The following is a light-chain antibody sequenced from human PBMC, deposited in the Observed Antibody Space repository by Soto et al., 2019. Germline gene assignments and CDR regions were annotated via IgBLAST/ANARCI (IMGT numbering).Light chain of an antibody. CDR3: GTWDSSLSAGYV. V-gene: IGLV1-51*02. J-gene: IGLJ1*01. CDR2: ENN. Sequence: QSVLTQPPSVSAAPGQTVTISCSGSSSNIGNNYVSWYQQLPGTAPKLLIYENNKRPSGIPDRFSGSKSGTSATLGITGLQTGDEADYYCGTWDSSLSAGYVFGTGTKLTVL. CDR1: SSNIGNNY.